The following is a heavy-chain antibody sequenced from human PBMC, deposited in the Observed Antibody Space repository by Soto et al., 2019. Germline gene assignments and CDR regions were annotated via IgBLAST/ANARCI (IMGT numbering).Heavy chain of an antibody. CDR1: GFTFRNYA. CDR2: ISGRGGST. CDR3: AKDSTVTTSLYSYYYGLDV. Sequence: EVQLLESGGGLVQPGGSLRLSCTASGFTFRNYAMSWVRQAPDKGLEWVSAISGRGGSTYYADSVKGRFTISRDNSKNMLFLQMNSLRAEDTALYYCAKDSTVTTSLYSYYYGLDVWGQGTTVTVSS. D-gene: IGHD4-17*01. J-gene: IGHJ6*02. V-gene: IGHV3-23*01.